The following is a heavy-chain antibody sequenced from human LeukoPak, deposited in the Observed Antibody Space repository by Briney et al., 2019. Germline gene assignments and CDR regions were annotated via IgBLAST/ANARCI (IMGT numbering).Heavy chain of an antibody. CDR2: ISGSGGST. D-gene: IGHD3-22*01. CDR3: AKVPQYYYDSSGSDY. Sequence: GGSLRLSCAASGFTFSSYGMHWVRQAPGKGLEWVSAISGSGGSTYYADSVKGRFTISRDNSKNTLYLQMNSLRAEDTAVYYCAKVPQYYYDSSGSDYWGQGTLVTVSS. V-gene: IGHV3-23*01. CDR1: GFTFSSYG. J-gene: IGHJ4*02.